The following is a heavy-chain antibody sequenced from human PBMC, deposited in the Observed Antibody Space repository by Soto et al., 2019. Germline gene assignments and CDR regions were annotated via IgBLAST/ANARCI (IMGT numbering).Heavy chain of an antibody. V-gene: IGHV1-69*01. Sequence: QVQLVQSGAEVKKPGSSVRVSCQSSGGTFRTSSISWVRQAPGQGLEWMGGIIPMFGTTTYAPEFQGRLTITADESTRSAYMELSSLRSDDTAFYYSATDNLEDTDLRAYCFDYWGQGTLVTVSS. CDR2: IIPMFGTT. CDR1: GGTFRTSS. J-gene: IGHJ4*02. CDR3: ATDNLEDTDLRAYCFDY. D-gene: IGHD2-15*01.